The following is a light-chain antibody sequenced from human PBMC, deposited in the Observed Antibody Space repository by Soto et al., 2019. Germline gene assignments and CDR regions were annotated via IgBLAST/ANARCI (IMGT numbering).Light chain of an antibody. CDR2: LNSDGSH. V-gene: IGLV4-69*01. CDR1: SRHSSYA. CDR3: QTWGTGGV. Sequence: QPVLTQSPSASASLGASVKLTCTPSSRHSSYAIAWHQQQPEKGPRYLMKLNSDGSHTKGDGIPDRFSGSSSGAERYLTISSLQSEDEADYYCQTWGTGGVFGGGTKVTVL. J-gene: IGLJ3*02.